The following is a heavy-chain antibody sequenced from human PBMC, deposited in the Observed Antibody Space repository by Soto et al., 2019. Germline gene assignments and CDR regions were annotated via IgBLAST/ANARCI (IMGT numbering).Heavy chain of an antibody. V-gene: IGHV5-51*01. CDR3: ARQRIAAADNWFDP. D-gene: IGHD6-13*01. CDR2: IYPGDSDT. CDR1: GYNITNFW. J-gene: IGHJ5*02. Sequence: PGESLKISYNGSGYNITNFWIGWVRPLPGKGLEWMGIIYPGDSDTRYSPSFQGQVTISADKSISTAYLQWSSLKASDTAMYYCARQRIAAADNWFDPWGQGTLVTVSS.